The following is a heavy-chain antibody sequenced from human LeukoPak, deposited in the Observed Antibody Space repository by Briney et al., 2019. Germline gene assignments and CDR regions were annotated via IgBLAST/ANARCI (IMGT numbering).Heavy chain of an antibody. CDR3: ARVAPNRRYCSGGSCLNYFDY. J-gene: IGHJ4*02. V-gene: IGHV1-46*01. Sequence: ASVKVSCKASGYTFTSYGISWVRQAPGQGLEWMGIINPSGGSTSYAQKSQGRVTMTRDMSTSTVYMELSSLRSEDTAVYYCARVAPNRRYCSGGSCLNYFDYWGQGTLVTISS. CDR2: INPSGGST. D-gene: IGHD2-15*01. CDR1: GYTFTSYG.